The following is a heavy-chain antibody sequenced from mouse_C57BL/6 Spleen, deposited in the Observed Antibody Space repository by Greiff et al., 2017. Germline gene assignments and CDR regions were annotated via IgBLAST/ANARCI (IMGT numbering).Heavy chain of an antibody. CDR3: ARVDSSGYGYFDY. V-gene: IGHV1-54*01. Sequence: QVQLKESGAELVRPGTSVKVSCKASGYAFTNYLIEWVKQRPGQGLEWIGVINPGSGGTNYNEKFKGKATLTADKSSSTAYMQLSSLTSEDSAVYFCARVDSSGYGYFDYWGQGTTLTVSS. D-gene: IGHD3-2*02. CDR1: GYAFTNYL. CDR2: INPGSGGT. J-gene: IGHJ2*01.